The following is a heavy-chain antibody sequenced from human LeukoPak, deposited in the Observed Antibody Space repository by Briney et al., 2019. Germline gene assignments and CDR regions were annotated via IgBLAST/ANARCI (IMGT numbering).Heavy chain of an antibody. CDR1: GGSSSGYY. J-gene: IGHJ6*02. D-gene: IGHD2-2*02. CDR3: ARLALRNQLLYFHYYGMDV. CDR2: INHSGST. Sequence: SETLSLTCAVYGGSSSGYYWSWIRQPPGKGLEWIGEINHSGSTNYNPSLKSRVTISVDTSKNQFSLKLSSVTAADTAVYYCARLALRNQLLYFHYYGMDVWGQGTTVTVSS. V-gene: IGHV4-34*01.